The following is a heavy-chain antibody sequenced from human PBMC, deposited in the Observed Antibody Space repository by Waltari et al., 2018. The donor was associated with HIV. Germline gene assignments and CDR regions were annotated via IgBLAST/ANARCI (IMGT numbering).Heavy chain of an antibody. V-gene: IGHV3-33*01. CDR3: ARKYSSSWGAPFDY. J-gene: IGHJ4*02. Sequence: QVQLVESGGGVVQPGRSLRLSCATSGFTLSSYGMHWVRQAPGKGVGGVKVIGYDGRKEYYADSVKGRFTISRDNSKNTLYLQMNSPRIEDTAVYYCARKYSSSWGAPFDYWGQGTLVTVSS. CDR2: IGYDGRKE. CDR1: GFTLSSYG. D-gene: IGHD6-13*01.